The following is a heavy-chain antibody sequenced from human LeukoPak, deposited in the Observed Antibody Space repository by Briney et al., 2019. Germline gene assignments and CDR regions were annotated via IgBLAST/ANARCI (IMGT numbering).Heavy chain of an antibody. CDR1: GASISSHY. Sequence: SETLSLTCSASGASISSHYWSWIRQPPGKGLEWIGYIHYSGSTNCNPSLKSRVTISLDTSKNQFSLKLTSVTAADTAVYYCSRAGTGFTIPGAYWGQGTLVTVSS. D-gene: IGHD1-14*01. CDR3: SRAGTGFTIPGAY. V-gene: IGHV4-59*11. J-gene: IGHJ4*02. CDR2: IHYSGST.